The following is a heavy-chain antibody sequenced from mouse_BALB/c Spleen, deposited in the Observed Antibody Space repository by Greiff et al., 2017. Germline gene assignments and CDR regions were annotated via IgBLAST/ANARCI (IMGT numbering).Heavy chain of an antibody. V-gene: IGHV5-15*02. CDR3: ARRGDYESMDY. CDR1: GFTFSDYG. CDR2: ISNLAYSI. D-gene: IGHD2-4*01. J-gene: IGHJ4*01. Sequence: EVKLMESGGGLVQPGGSRKLSCAASGFTFSDYGMAWVRQAPGKGPEWVAFISNLAYSIYYADTVTGRFTISRENAKNTLYLEMSSLRSEDTAMYYCARRGDYESMDYWGQGTSVTVSS.